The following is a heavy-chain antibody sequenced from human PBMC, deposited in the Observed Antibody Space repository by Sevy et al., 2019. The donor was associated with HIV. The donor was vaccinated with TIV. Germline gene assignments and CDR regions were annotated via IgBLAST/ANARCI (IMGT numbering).Heavy chain of an antibody. CDR3: TSMTTVEGVFDF. V-gene: IGHV3-15*01. J-gene: IGHJ4*02. CDR2: IKSKSDGGPS. CDR1: GSIFSNAW. Sequence: GGSLRLSCAASGSIFSNAWMSWVRQAPGKGLEWVGRIKSKSDGGPSDYAAPVKGRFTISRDDSRNTLYLQMNSLKTEDTAVYYCTSMTTVEGVFDFWGQGTLVTVSS. D-gene: IGHD4-17*01.